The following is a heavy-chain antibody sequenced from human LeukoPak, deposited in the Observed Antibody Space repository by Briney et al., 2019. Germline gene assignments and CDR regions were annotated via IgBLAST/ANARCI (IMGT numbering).Heavy chain of an antibody. CDR3: ARRSSSGSYLDYYFDY. D-gene: IGHD1-26*01. CDR1: GFTFSSYW. Sequence: GGSLRLSCAASGFTFSSYWMSWVRQAPGKGLEWVANIKQDGSEKYYVDSVKGRFTISRDNAKNSLYLQMNSLRAEDTAVYYCARRSSSGSYLDYYFDYWGQGTLVTVSS. J-gene: IGHJ4*02. V-gene: IGHV3-7*01. CDR2: IKQDGSEK.